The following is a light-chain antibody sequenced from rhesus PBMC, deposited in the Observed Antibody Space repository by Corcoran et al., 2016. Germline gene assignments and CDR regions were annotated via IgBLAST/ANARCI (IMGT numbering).Light chain of an antibody. V-gene: IGKV1-69*01. CDR1: QGISNW. CDR2: RAS. J-gene: IGKJ2*01. CDR3: QQHDNSPPS. Sequence: DIQMAQSPSSLSASVGDRVTITCRASQGISNWLAWYQQKPGKAPKLLIYRASNLETGVPSRFSGSGYGTHFTLTISSLQPEDIATYYCQQHDNSPPSFGQGTKVEIK.